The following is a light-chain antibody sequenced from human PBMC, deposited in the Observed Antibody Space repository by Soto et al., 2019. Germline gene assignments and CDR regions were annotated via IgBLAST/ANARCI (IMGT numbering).Light chain of an antibody. CDR3: QQYNNWPRT. J-gene: IGKJ1*01. CDR2: GAS. V-gene: IGKV3-15*01. Sequence: VLTQSPATLSLSPGERATLSCRASQSVSYNLAWYQQKPGQAPRLLIYGASTRATGIPARFSGSGSGTEFTLTISSLQSEDFAVYYCQQYNNWPRTFGQGTKVDIK. CDR1: QSVSYN.